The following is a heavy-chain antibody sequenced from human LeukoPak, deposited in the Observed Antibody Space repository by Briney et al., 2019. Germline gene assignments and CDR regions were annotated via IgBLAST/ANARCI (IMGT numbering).Heavy chain of an antibody. CDR1: GYSFSTYW. J-gene: IGHJ4*02. D-gene: IGHD6-13*01. CDR3: ARKAAGADY. V-gene: IGHV5-51*01. CDR2: IYPGASNT. Sequence: GESLKISCKGSGYSFSTYWNGWVRQLHGKDLEWMVIIYPGASNTRYSPSFQGQITISADKSISTAYLQWSSLKDSDTAMYYCARKAAGADYWGQGTLVSVSS.